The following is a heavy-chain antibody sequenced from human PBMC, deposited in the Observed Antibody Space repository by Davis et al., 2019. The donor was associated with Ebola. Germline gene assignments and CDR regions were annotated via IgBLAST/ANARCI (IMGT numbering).Heavy chain of an antibody. Sequence: GESLKISCAASGFSFSNYWMSWVRQAPGKGLEWVANIKEDGSEQYYVGSVKGRFTISRDNAKNSLYLQMNSLRAEDAAMYYCHPTGGNLFDYRGQGTLVTVSS. CDR2: IKEDGSEQ. J-gene: IGHJ4*02. CDR1: GFSFSNYW. CDR3: HPTGGNLFDY. V-gene: IGHV3-7*01. D-gene: IGHD4-23*01.